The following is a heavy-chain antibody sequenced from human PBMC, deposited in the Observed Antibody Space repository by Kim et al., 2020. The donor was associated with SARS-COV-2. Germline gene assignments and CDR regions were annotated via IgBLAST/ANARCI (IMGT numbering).Heavy chain of an antibody. D-gene: IGHD1-1*01. CDR3: ARGYKAAFDF. J-gene: IGHJ3*01. V-gene: IGHV3-7*01. Sequence: YVASARARCTNSGDTAKNSLFLQMNSLTAEDTAVYYCARGYKAAFDFWGQGTMVTVSS.